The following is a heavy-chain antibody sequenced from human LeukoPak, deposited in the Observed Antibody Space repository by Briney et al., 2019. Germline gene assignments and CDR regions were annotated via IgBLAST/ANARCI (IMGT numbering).Heavy chain of an antibody. D-gene: IGHD2-15*01. CDR3: AKDLPDCSGGRCYSSGSDY. J-gene: IGHJ4*02. Sequence: QPGRSLRLSCAASGFTFSGYGMHWVRQAPGKGLEWVAVISSDGSNKYYADSVKGRFTISRDNSKNTLYLQMNSLRAEDTAVYYCAKDLPDCSGGRCYSSGSDYWGQGTLVTVSS. V-gene: IGHV3-30*18. CDR1: GFTFSGYG. CDR2: ISSDGSNK.